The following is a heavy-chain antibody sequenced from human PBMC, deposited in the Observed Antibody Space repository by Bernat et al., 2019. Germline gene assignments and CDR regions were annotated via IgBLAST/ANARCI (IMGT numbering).Heavy chain of an antibody. Sequence: EVQLLESGGGLVQPGGSLRLSCAASGITFNNYAMSWVRQAPGKWLEWVSSISFSGGREKDADSVEDRFTISRDNYKNALYLQMNSLRGEDTAVYYGAKGRCTRGWHGGWLDFWGQGTRGTGAS. CDR2: ISFSGGRE. J-gene: IGHJ5*01. CDR3: AKGRCTRGWHGGWLDF. CDR1: GITFNNYA. V-gene: IGHV3-23*01. D-gene: IGHD2-8*01.